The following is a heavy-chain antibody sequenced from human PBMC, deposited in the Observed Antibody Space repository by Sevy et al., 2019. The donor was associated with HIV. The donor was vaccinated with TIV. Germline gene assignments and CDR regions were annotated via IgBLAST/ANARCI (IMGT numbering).Heavy chain of an antibody. CDR3: ARVQRGGVPDY. Sequence: ASVKVSCTSSGYTFTDHYLHWVRQAPGQGLEGMGWINPESGDTKYREKFQARVTMTRDTSISTAYMDLNTLRSDDTAVYFCARVQRGGVPDYWGQGTLVTVSS. CDR1: GYTFTDHY. D-gene: IGHD3-10*01. V-gene: IGHV1-2*02. CDR2: INPESGDT. J-gene: IGHJ4*02.